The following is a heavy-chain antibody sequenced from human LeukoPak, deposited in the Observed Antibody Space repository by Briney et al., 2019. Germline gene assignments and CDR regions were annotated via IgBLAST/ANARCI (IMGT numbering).Heavy chain of an antibody. Sequence: GGSLRLSCAASGFTFSSYGMHWVRQAPGKGLEWVAVIWYDGSNKYYADSVKGRFTISRDNSKNTLYLQMNSLRAEDTAVYYCARDKQWLDPSGWVGYYYYGMDVWGQGTTVTVSS. D-gene: IGHD6-19*01. J-gene: IGHJ6*02. V-gene: IGHV3-33*01. CDR3: ARDKQWLDPSGWVGYYYYGMDV. CDR1: GFTFSSYG. CDR2: IWYDGSNK.